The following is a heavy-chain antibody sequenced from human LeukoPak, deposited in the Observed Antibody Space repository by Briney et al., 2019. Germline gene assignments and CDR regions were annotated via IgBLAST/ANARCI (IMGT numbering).Heavy chain of an antibody. CDR3: TRTPAAIDY. Sequence: GGSLRLSRAASGFTVSSNHMSWVRQTPGKGLEWVSIVFSGGGTYYADSVKGRFTISRDNSKNTLYLQMNSLRAGDTAVYYCTRTPAAIDYWGQGTLVTVSS. CDR1: GFTVSSNH. D-gene: IGHD2-2*01. CDR2: VFSGGGT. J-gene: IGHJ4*02. V-gene: IGHV3-53*01.